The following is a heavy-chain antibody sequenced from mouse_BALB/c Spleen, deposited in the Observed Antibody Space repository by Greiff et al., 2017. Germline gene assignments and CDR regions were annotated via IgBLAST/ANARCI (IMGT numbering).Heavy chain of an antibody. CDR2: ISSGSSTI. D-gene: IGHD4-1*01. J-gene: IGHJ4*01. CDR1: GFTFSSFG. V-gene: IGHV5-17*02. CDR3: ARLGPCYAMDY. Sequence: EVKLVESGGGLVQPGGSRKLSCAASGFTFSSFGMHWVRQAPEKGLEWVAYISSGSSTIYYADTVKGRFTISRDNPKNTLFLQMTSLRSEDTAMYYCARLGPCYAMDYWGQGTSVTVSS.